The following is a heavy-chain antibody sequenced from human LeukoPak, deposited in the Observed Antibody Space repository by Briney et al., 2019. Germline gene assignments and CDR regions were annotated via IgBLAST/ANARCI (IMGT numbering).Heavy chain of an antibody. V-gene: IGHV3-21*01. CDR3: ARTETTLWFRFDP. CDR2: ISSSSRSI. CDR1: GFTFSSYS. J-gene: IGHJ5*01. D-gene: IGHD2-21*01. Sequence: GGSERLLCAASGFTFSSYSVNWVRQAPGKGLEWVSAISSSSRSIYYTDSLKGRFTISRDNAKNSLYLQMNSLRVEDTAVYYCARTETTLWFRFDPWGQGTLVTVSS.